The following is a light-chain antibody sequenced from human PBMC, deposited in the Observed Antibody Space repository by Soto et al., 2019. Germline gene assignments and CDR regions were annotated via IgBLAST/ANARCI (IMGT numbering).Light chain of an antibody. CDR3: QHNS. V-gene: IGKV3-20*01. CDR2: ATS. CDR1: QSINTDS. J-gene: IGKJ2*01. Sequence: VLTQFPGTLSLSPGERATLSCMASQSINTDSLAWYQHKPGQAPRLLVYATSSRATGIPDSFSGSGSGTHFTLTISRLEPEDVAVYYCQHNSFGQGTRLDVK.